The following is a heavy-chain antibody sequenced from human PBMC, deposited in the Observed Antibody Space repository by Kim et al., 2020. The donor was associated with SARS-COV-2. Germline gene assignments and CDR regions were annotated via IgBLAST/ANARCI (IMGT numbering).Heavy chain of an antibody. J-gene: IGHJ4*02. CDR2: INSDGRTT. V-gene: IGHV3-74*01. CDR1: GFTFSSYW. CDR3: ARDGYYYGSGTYYNLFGD. Sequence: GGSLRLSCAASGFTFSSYWMHWVRQAPGKGLVWVSHINSDGRTTSYADSMKGRFTISRDNAKNTLYLQMNSLRAEDTALYYCARDGYYYGSGTYYNLFGDWGQGTLVTASS. D-gene: IGHD3-10*01.